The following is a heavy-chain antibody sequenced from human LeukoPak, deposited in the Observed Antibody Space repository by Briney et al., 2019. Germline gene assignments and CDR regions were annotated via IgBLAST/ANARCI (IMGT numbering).Heavy chain of an antibody. CDR3: ARLASGWYMVDY. CDR2: IDYSGGSS. V-gene: IGHV3-23*01. J-gene: IGHJ4*02. CDR1: GFTLSSYE. Sequence: PGGSLRLSCTVSGFTLSSYEMRWIRQAPGRGLEWVSSIDYSGGSSYYADSVKGRFTISRDNAKNSLYLQMNSLRAEDTAVYYCARLASGWYMVDYWGQGTLVTVSS. D-gene: IGHD6-19*01.